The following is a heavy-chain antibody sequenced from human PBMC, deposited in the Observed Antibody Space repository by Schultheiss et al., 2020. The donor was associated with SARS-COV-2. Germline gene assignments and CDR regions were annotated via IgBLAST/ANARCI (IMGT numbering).Heavy chain of an antibody. V-gene: IGHV4-34*01. CDR1: GGSFSGYY. J-gene: IGHJ4*02. Sequence: SETLSLTCAVYGGSFSGYYWSWIRQPPGKGLEWIGEINHSGSTNYNPSLKSRVTTSLDTSKNQFSLKLSSVTAADTAVYYCARDRGGGVRGVIIDYWGQGTLVTVSS. CDR2: INHSGST. D-gene: IGHD3-10*01. CDR3: ARDRGGGVRGVIIDY.